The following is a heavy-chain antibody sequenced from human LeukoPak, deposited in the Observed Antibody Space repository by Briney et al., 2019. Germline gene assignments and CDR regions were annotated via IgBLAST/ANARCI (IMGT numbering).Heavy chain of an antibody. CDR1: GYTFTSYG. J-gene: IGHJ4*02. V-gene: IGHV1-18*01. CDR3: VRNGGTTWWDNFDY. Sequence: ASVKVSCKASGYTFTSYGISWVRRAPGQGLEWMGWISAHNGNTNYAQNLQGRVTMTTDASTSTAYMELRSLRSDDTAVYYCVRNGGTTWWDNFDYWGQGTLVTVSS. D-gene: IGHD2-8*02. CDR2: ISAHNGNT.